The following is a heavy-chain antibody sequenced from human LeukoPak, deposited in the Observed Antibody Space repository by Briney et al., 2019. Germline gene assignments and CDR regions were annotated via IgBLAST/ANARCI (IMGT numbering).Heavy chain of an antibody. CDR3: ARVRGITIFGPFDY. D-gene: IGHD3-3*01. CDR2: IIPIFGTA. V-gene: IGHV1-69*01. CDR1: GGTFSSYA. Sequence: GSSVKVSCKASGGTFSSYAISWVRQAPGQGLEWTGGIIPIFGTANYAQKFQGRVTITADESTSTAYKELSSLRSEDTAVYYCARVRGITIFGPFDYWGQGTLVTVSS. J-gene: IGHJ4*02.